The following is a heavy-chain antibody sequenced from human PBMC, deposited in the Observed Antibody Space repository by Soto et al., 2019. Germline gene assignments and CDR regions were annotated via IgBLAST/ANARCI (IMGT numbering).Heavy chain of an antibody. D-gene: IGHD2-21*02. V-gene: IGHV4-59*08. Sequence: SETLSLTCTVSGGSISSYYFCWIRQPPEKGLEWIGYIYYSGSTNYNPSLKSRVTITVDTSKTQYSLKLSSVTAADTAVYYCARKVTQGAFDIWGQGTMVTVSS. CDR1: GGSISSYY. CDR3: ARKVTQGAFDI. CDR2: IYYSGST. J-gene: IGHJ3*02.